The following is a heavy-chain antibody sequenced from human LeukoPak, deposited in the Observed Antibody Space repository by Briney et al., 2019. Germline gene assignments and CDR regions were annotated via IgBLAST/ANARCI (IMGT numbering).Heavy chain of an antibody. CDR1: GGSISSHY. D-gene: IGHD3-9*01. J-gene: IGHJ5*02. CDR3: ARRIRYFDGNNWFDP. V-gene: IGHV4-59*11. CDR2: IYYSGST. Sequence: SETLSLTCTVSGGSISSHYWSWIRQPPGKGLEWIGYIYYSGSTNYNPSLKSRVTISVDTSKNQFSLKLSSVTAADTAVHYCARRIRYFDGNNWFDPWGQGTLVTVSS.